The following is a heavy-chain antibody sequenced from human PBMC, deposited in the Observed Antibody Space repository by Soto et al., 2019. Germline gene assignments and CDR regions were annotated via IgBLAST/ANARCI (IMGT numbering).Heavy chain of an antibody. CDR2: IYHSGST. J-gene: IGHJ4*02. V-gene: IGHV4-30-2*01. CDR3: ARGGYGVDG. Sequence: PSETLSLTCAVSGGSISSGGYSWSWIRQPPGKGLEWIGYIYHSGSTYYNPSLKSRVTISVDRSKNQFSLKLSSVTAADTAVYYCARGGYGVDGWGQGTLVTVSS. CDR1: GGSISSGGYS. D-gene: IGHD4-17*01.